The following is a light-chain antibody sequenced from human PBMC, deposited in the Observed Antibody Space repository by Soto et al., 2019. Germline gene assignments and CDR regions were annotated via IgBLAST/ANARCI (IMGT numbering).Light chain of an antibody. CDR3: HQYNSWPRGT. CDR1: QTVTSAY. CDR2: GAS. Sequence: VLTQSPATLSLSPGERATLSCRASQTVTSAYLAWYQQKPGQPPRLLLYGASTRATGIPVRFRGSGSGTEFTLTISSLQSEDSAVYYCHQYNSWPRGTFGPGTKVEIK. V-gene: IGKV3-15*01. J-gene: IGKJ3*01.